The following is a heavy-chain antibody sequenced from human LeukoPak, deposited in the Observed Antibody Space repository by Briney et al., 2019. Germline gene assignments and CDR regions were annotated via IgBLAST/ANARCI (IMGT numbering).Heavy chain of an antibody. D-gene: IGHD1-7*01. CDR3: ARDSEKLARLYYYYYGMDV. CDR2: INSDGSST. Sequence: GGSLRLSCAASGFTFSSYWMHWVRQAPGKGLVWVSRINSDGSSTSYADSVKGRFTISRDNAKNSLYLQMNSLRAEDTAVYYCARDSEKLARLYYYYYGMDVWGQGTTVTVSS. CDR1: GFTFSSYW. J-gene: IGHJ6*02. V-gene: IGHV3-74*01.